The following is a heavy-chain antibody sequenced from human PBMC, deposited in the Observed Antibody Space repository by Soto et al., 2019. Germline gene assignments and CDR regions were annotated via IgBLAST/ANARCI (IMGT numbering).Heavy chain of an antibody. Sequence: SETLSLTCAVSGGSISSGGYSWSWIRQPPGKGLEWIGYIYHSGSTYYNPSLKSRVTISVDRSKNQFSLKLTSVTAADTAVYYCARGETYYDILTGYQLLYFDYWGQGTLVTVSS. D-gene: IGHD3-9*01. CDR1: GGSISSGGYS. J-gene: IGHJ4*02. CDR3: ARGETYYDILTGYQLLYFDY. CDR2: IYHSGST. V-gene: IGHV4-30-2*01.